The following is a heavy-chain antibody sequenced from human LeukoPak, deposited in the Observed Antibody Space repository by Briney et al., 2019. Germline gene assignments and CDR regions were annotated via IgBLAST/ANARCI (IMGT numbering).Heavy chain of an antibody. CDR2: ISYDGSNK. V-gene: IGHV3-30*18. Sequence: QHGGSLLLSCAASGFTFSSYGMHWVRQAPGKGLEWVAVISYDGSNKYYADSVKGRFTISRDNSKNTLYLQMNSLRAEDTAVHYCAKDRDGDYGFDYWGQGTLVTVSS. CDR1: GFTFSSYG. CDR3: AKDRDGDYGFDY. J-gene: IGHJ4*02. D-gene: IGHD4-17*01.